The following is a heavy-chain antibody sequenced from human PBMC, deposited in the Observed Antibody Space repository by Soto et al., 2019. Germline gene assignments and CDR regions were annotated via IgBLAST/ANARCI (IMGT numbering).Heavy chain of an antibody. D-gene: IGHD3-3*01. CDR1: GYKCAGYW. Sequence: PGEPLQVSCKGAGYKCAGYWSAWVSKMPGKGLELMGIIYPSDSDTRYRPSFQGQVTISANKSISSAYLQWSSLRASDTAMYYCARGGVSTRTFDYWGQATPVTVSS. V-gene: IGHV5-51*01. CDR2: IYPSDSDT. J-gene: IGHJ4*02. CDR3: ARGGVSTRTFDY.